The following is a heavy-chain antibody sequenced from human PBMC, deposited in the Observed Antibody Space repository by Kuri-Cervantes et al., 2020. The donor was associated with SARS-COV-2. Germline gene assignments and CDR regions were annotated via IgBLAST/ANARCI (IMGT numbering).Heavy chain of an antibody. D-gene: IGHD1-26*01. CDR3: ARARIVGATLGRGVFDY. Sequence: SVKVSCKASRYTFTKYFTQWVRQAPGQGLEWMGGIIPIFSIANYAQKFQGRVTITADESTSTAYMELSSLRSEDTAVYYCARARIVGATLGRGVFDYWGQGTLVTVSS. J-gene: IGHJ4*02. CDR1: RYTFTKYF. CDR2: IIPIFSIA. V-gene: IGHV1-69*13.